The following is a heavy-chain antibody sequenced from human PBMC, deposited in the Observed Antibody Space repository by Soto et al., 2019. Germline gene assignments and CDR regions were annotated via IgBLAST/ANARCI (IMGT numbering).Heavy chain of an antibody. CDR1: GFNFRPYA. CDR3: ARARSCHYYYYGMDV. V-gene: IGHV3-23*01. J-gene: IGHJ6*02. Sequence: GSLRLSCVGSGFNFRPYAMSWVRQAPGKGLEWVSGISSSGDRTYYADSVKGRFTISRDNSKNSLNLQMNSLRAEDTAVYYCARARSCHYYYYGMDVWGQGTTVTVS. CDR2: ISSSGDRT. D-gene: IGHD3-10*01.